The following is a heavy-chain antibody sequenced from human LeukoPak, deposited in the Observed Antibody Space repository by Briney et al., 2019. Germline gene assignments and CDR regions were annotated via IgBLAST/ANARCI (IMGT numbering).Heavy chain of an antibody. CDR2: INSDGIHT. V-gene: IGHV3-74*01. J-gene: IGHJ3*02. CDR1: GFTFDRHW. CDR3: ARDPGVGSGYYKDDCFDI. Sequence: QPGGSLRLSCATSGFTFDRHWMHWVRQAPGKGLVWVSRINSDGIHTTYADFVKGRFTISRDNAKNTLYLEMNSLRAEDTALYYCARDPGVGSGYYKDDCFDIWGRGTMVTVSS. D-gene: IGHD3-22*01.